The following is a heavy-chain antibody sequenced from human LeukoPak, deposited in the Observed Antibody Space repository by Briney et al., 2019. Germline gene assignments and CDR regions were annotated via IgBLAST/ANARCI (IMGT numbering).Heavy chain of an antibody. V-gene: IGHV4-39*01. CDR3: ARHEWGITNAFDI. CDR2: IYYSGTT. CDR1: GGSFSSSDYY. J-gene: IGHJ3*02. Sequence: SETLSLTCTVSGGSFSSSDYYWGWIRQPPGKGLEWIGSIYYSGTTYYNPSLKNRVTISVDTSKKQFSLKLRSVTAADTAVYYCARHEWGITNAFDIWGQGTMVTVSS. D-gene: IGHD1-14*01.